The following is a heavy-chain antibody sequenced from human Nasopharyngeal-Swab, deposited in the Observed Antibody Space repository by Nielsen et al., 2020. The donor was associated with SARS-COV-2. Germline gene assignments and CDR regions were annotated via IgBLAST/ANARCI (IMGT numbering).Heavy chain of an antibody. D-gene: IGHD2-15*01. CDR1: GFTFSSYA. CDR3: EVVVVAATAHPFDY. Sequence: GESLKISCAASGFTFSSYAMSWVRQAPGKGLEWVSAISGSGRSTYYADSVKGRFTISRDNSKNTLYLQMNSLRAEDTVVYFCEVVVVAATAHPFDYWGQGTLVTVSS. V-gene: IGHV3-23*01. CDR2: ISGSGRST. J-gene: IGHJ4*02.